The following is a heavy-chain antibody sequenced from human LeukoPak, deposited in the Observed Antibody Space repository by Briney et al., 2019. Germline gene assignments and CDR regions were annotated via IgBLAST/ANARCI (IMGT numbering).Heavy chain of an antibody. J-gene: IGHJ6*02. Sequence: GASVKVSCKASGGTFSSYAISWVRQAPGQGLEWMGGIIPIFGTANYAQKFQGRVTITADESTSTAYMELSSLRSEDTAVYYCARDYRVVGATRYYYGMDVWGQGTTVTVPS. V-gene: IGHV1-69*01. D-gene: IGHD1-26*01. CDR2: IIPIFGTA. CDR1: GGTFSSYA. CDR3: ARDYRVVGATRYYYGMDV.